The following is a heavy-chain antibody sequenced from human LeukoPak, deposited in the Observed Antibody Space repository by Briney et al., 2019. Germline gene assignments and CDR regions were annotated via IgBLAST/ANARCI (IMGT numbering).Heavy chain of an antibody. Sequence: GGSLRLTCAASGFSVSSNYMSWVRQAPGKGLEWVSVIYNDGSTYYADSVKGRFTISRDNSKNTLYLQVNSLRAEDTAVYYCARGTPRPDYVDNLLHWGQGTLVTVSS. CDR1: GFSVSSNY. CDR2: IYNDGST. CDR3: ARGTPRPDYVDNLLH. D-gene: IGHD3-16*01. V-gene: IGHV3-53*01. J-gene: IGHJ4*02.